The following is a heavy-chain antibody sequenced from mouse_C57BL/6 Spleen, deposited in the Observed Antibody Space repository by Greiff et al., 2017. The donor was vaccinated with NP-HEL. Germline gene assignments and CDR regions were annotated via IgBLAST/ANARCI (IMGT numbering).Heavy chain of an antibody. V-gene: IGHV1-15*01. J-gene: IGHJ3*01. Sequence: VKLQQSGAELVRPGASVTLSCKASGYTFTDYEMHWVKQTPVHGLEWIGAIDPETGGTAYNQKFKGKAILTADKSSSTAYMELRSLTSEDSAVYYCTNLAWFAYWGQGTLVTVSA. CDR3: TNLAWFAY. CDR2: IDPETGGT. CDR1: GYTFTDYE.